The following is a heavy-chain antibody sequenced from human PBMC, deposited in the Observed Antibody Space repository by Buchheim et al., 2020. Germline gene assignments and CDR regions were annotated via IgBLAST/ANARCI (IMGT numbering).Heavy chain of an antibody. J-gene: IGHJ6*02. V-gene: IGHV3-74*01. Sequence: EVQLVESGGGLVQPGGALRLSCAASGFTFFSYWMHWVRQAPGKGLVWVLRINSDGSSTSYADSVKGRFTISRDNAKNTPYLQMNSLRAEDTAVYYCARSGYSYGPYYYYYGMDVWGQGTT. CDR1: GFTFFSYW. CDR3: ARSGYSYGPYYYYYGMDV. D-gene: IGHD5-18*01. CDR2: INSDGSST.